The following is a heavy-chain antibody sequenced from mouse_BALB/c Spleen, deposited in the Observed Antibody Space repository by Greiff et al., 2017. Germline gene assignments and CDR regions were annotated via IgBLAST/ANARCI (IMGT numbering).Heavy chain of an antibody. CDR2: ISSGGST. Sequence: EVKVVESGGGLVKPGGSLKLSCAASGFTFSSYAMSWVRQTPEKRLEWVASISSGGSTYYPDSVKGRFTISRDNARNILYLQMSSLRSEDTAMYYCARGYDYDEAWFAYWGQGTLVTVSA. CDR1: GFTFSSYA. J-gene: IGHJ3*01. V-gene: IGHV5-6-5*01. D-gene: IGHD2-4*01. CDR3: ARGYDYDEAWFAY.